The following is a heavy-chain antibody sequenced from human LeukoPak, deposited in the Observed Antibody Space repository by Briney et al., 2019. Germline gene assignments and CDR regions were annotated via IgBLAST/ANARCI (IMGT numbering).Heavy chain of an antibody. CDR1: GLTFRSYS. Sequence: GGSLRLSCVVSGLTFRSYSINWVRQPPGKGLEWVSSITGSSSHIFYTDSVKGRFTISRDNGKNSAYLQMDSLRAEDTAVYYCARGAGITSFPHFDHWGPGTLVTVSS. J-gene: IGHJ4*02. CDR2: ITGSSSHI. V-gene: IGHV3-21*01. D-gene: IGHD2/OR15-2a*01. CDR3: ARGAGITSFPHFDH.